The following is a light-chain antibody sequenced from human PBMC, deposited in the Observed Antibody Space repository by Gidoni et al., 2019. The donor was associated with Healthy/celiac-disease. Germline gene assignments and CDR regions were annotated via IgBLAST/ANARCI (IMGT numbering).Light chain of an antibody. Sequence: DIQLTQSPSFLSASVGDRVTITCRESQGISSFLAWYQQNPGKAPKLLIYAACTVQSGVPSRFSGSGSGTEFTLTISSLQPEDFVTYYCQQLNSYPPNTFGQGTRLEIK. V-gene: IGKV1-9*01. J-gene: IGKJ5*01. CDR2: AAC. CDR1: QGISSF. CDR3: QQLNSYPPNT.